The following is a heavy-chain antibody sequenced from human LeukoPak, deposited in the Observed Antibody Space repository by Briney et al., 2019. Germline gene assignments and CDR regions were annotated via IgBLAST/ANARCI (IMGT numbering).Heavy chain of an antibody. CDR3: ARVMSSGWSHLLSYYYYGMDV. CDR2: INPNSGGT. CDR1: GYTFTGYY. J-gene: IGHJ6*02. D-gene: IGHD6-19*01. V-gene: IGHV1-2*02. Sequence: ASVKVSCKASGYTFTGYYMHWVRQAPGQGLEWMGWINPNSGGTNYAQKFQGRATMTRDTSISTAYMELSRLRSDDTAVYYCARVMSSGWSHLLSYYYYGMDVWGQGTTVTVSS.